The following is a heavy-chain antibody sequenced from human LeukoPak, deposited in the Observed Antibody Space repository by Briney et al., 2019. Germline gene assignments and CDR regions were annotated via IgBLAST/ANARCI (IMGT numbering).Heavy chain of an antibody. J-gene: IGHJ4*02. CDR1: GGSISSYY. V-gene: IGHV4-38-2*02. D-gene: IGHD1-26*01. CDR2: IYHSGST. Sequence: SETLSLTCTVSGGSISSYYWGWIRQPPGKGLEWIGSIYHSGSTYYNPSLKSRVTFSVDTSKNQFSLKLSSVTAADTAVYYCAKVRGLSGSYYVPFDYWGQGTLVTVPS. CDR3: AKVRGLSGSYYVPFDY.